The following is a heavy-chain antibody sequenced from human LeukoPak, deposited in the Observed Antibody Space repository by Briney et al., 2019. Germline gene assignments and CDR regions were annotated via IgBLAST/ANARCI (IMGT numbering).Heavy chain of an antibody. CDR2: IYYSGST. V-gene: IGHV4-31*03. CDR3: ATETTVTTFGFDP. D-gene: IGHD4-17*01. CDR1: GGSISSGGYY. Sequence: SETLSLTCTVSGGSISSGGYYWSWIRQHPGKGLEWIGYIYYSGSTYYNPSLKSRVTISVDTSKHQFSLKLSSVTAADTAVYYCATETTVTTFGFDPWGQGTLVSVSS. J-gene: IGHJ5*02.